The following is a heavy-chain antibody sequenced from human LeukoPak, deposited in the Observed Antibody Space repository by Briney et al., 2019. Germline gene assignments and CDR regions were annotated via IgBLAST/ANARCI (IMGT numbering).Heavy chain of an antibody. Sequence: GGSLRLSCAASGFTFSSYWMHWVRQAPGKGLVWVSRINSDGSSTSYTDSVKGRFTISRDNAKNTLYLQMNSLRAEDTAVYYCAREATVTSDWFDPWGQGTLVTVSS. CDR1: GFTFSSYW. CDR3: AREATVTSDWFDP. V-gene: IGHV3-74*01. J-gene: IGHJ5*02. CDR2: INSDGSST. D-gene: IGHD4-17*01.